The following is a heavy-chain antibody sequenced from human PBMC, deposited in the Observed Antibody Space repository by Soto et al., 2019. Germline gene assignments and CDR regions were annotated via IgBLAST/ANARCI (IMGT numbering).Heavy chain of an antibody. Sequence: QVQLVQSGAAVKKPGSSVKVSCKASGGTFSSYAISWVRQAPGQGLEWMGGIIPIFGTANYAQKFQGRVTITADESTSTAYMELSRLRAEDTAVYSCAGQWLVRPVAHPYYYCMAGWGHGTTVTVSS. CDR3: AGQWLVRPVAHPYYYCMAG. CDR2: IIPIFGTA. V-gene: IGHV1-69*01. J-gene: IGHJ6*02. CDR1: GGTFSSYA. D-gene: IGHD6-19*01.